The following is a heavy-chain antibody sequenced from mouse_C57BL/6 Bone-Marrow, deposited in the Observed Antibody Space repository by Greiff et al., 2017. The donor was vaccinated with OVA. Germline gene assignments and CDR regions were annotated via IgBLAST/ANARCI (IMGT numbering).Heavy chain of an antibody. D-gene: IGHD2-2*01. V-gene: IGHV7-1*01. CDR1: GFTFSDFY. J-gene: IGHJ3*01. CDR2: SRNKANDYTT. Sequence: EVKLVESGGGLVQSGRSLRLSCATSGFTFSDFYMEWVRQAPGKGLEWIAASRNKANDYTTEYSASVKGRSIVSRDTSQSILYLQMNALRAEDTAIYYCARDAYGSFAYWGQGTLVTVSA. CDR3: ARDAYGSFAY.